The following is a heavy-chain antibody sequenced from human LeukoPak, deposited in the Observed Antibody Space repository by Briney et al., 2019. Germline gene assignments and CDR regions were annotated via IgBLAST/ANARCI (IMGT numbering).Heavy chain of an antibody. J-gene: IGHJ4*02. CDR1: GFTFSSYG. CDR3: AKVTVATSLVAGRYFDY. CDR2: ISGSGGST. Sequence: GGSLRLSCAASGFTFSSYGMSWVRQAPGKGLEWVSAISGSGGSTYYADSVKGRFTISRDNSKNTLYLQMNSLRAEDTAVYYCAKVTVATSLVAGRYFDYWGQGTLVTASS. D-gene: IGHD5-12*01. V-gene: IGHV3-23*01.